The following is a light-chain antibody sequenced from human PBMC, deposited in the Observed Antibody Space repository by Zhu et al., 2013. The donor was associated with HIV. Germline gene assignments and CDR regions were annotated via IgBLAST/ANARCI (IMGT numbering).Light chain of an antibody. CDR3: QQFNSYPLT. V-gene: IGKV1-5*01. Sequence: IQLTQSPSTLSASVGDRVTITCRANQSINKWLAWYQQKPGKAPKLLIYDASTLQSGVPSRFSGSGSGTEFALTISSLQPDDFATYYCQQFNSYPLTFGGGTKVEIK. CDR1: QSINKW. J-gene: IGKJ4*01. CDR2: DAS.